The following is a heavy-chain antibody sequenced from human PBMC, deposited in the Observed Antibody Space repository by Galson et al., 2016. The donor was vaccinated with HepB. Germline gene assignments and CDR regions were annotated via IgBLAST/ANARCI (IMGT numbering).Heavy chain of an antibody. CDR2: IDYSGTT. J-gene: IGHJ4*02. V-gene: IGHV4-59*01. D-gene: IGHD7-27*01. CDR1: GASISRYY. CDR3: AREGQSWGQFDY. Sequence: SETLSLTCTVSGASISRYYWSWIRQAPGKGLEWIGYIDYSGTTKYNPSLKSRVTISVNTSKNYFSLELTSVIAADTAVYFCAREGQSWGQFDYGGQGSLVSFSS.